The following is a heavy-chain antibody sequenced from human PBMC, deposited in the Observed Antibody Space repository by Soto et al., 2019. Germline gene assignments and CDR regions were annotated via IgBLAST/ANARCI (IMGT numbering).Heavy chain of an antibody. CDR1: GFTLTRSA. CDR2: ISAGGGGT. D-gene: IGHD3-16*02. Sequence: GGSLRLSCAGSGFTLTRSAVSWVRQAPGKGLEWVSGISAGGGGTYYADSVKGRFTISRDNSKNTLYLQMNSLRAEDTAVYYCARSSRGYYYYGMDVWGQGTTVTVSS. V-gene: IGHV3-23*01. J-gene: IGHJ6*02. CDR3: ARSSRGYYYYGMDV.